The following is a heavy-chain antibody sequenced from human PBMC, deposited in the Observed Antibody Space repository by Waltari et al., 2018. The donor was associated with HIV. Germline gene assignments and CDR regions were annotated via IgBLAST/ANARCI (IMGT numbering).Heavy chain of an antibody. CDR1: GFTFDDYA. Sequence: EVQLVESGGGLVQPGRSLRLSCAASGFTFDDYAMNWVRKAPGKSLEGVSGISWNRGSTGYADSVKGRFTISRDNAKNSLYLQMNSLRAEDTALYYCAKGGVARSYYHYYGMDVWGQGTTVTVSS. J-gene: IGHJ6*02. D-gene: IGHD5-12*01. CDR2: ISWNRGST. CDR3: AKGGVARSYYHYYGMDV. V-gene: IGHV3-9*01.